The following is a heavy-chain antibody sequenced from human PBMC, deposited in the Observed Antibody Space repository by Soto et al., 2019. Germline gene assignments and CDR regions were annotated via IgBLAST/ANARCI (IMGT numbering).Heavy chain of an antibody. V-gene: IGHV4-31*03. D-gene: IGHD6-13*01. CDR1: GGSISSGGYY. CDR2: IYYSGST. Sequence: SETLSLTCTVSGGSISSGGYYWSWIRQHPGKGLEWIGYIYYSGSTYYNPSLKSRVTISVDTSKNQFSLKLSSVTAADTAVYYCARDIAAAGNWYNWFDPWGQGTLVTVSS. CDR3: ARDIAAAGNWYNWFDP. J-gene: IGHJ5*02.